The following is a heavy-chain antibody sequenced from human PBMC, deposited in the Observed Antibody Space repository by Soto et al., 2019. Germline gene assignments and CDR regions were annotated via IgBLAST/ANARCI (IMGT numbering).Heavy chain of an antibody. CDR3: ATPGSTVDYYVGLDV. CDR1: GGTFSSYA. Sequence: QGQLVQSGAAVKKPGSSVKVSCKASGGTFSSYALSWVRQAPGQGLDWMGGINPSFGKANYAQKIQGQVTTTADQSTSTAYMVLSSLRSQATALCHWATPGSTVDYYVGLDVLGAGATGSVS. D-gene: IGHD2-2*01. CDR2: INPSFGKA. J-gene: IGHJ6*02. V-gene: IGHV1-69*12.